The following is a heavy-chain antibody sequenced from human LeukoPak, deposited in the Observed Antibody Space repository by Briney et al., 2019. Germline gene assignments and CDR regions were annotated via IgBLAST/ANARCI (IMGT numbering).Heavy chain of an antibody. V-gene: IGHV3-7*01. CDR1: GFTFSSYW. Sequence: EGSLRLSCAASGFTFSSYWMSWVRQAPGKGLEWVANIKQDGSEKYYVDSVKGRFTISRDNAKNSLYLQMNSLRAEDTAVYYCARDMLGSIAARPGYWGQGTLVTVSS. CDR2: IKQDGSEK. J-gene: IGHJ4*02. D-gene: IGHD6-6*01. CDR3: ARDMLGSIAARPGY.